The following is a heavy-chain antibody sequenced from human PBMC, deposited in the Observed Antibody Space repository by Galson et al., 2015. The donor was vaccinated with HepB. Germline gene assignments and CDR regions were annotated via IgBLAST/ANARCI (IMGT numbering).Heavy chain of an antibody. CDR3: AKGVLRVDGYYYGLDV. Sequence: SLRLSCAASGFTFDDYAMHWVRQAPGKGLEWVSGISWNSGNRGYADSVKGRFTISRDNAKNSLYLQMNSLRTEDTALYYCAKGVLRVDGYYYGLDVWGQGTTVTVSS. D-gene: IGHD3-10*01. J-gene: IGHJ6*02. V-gene: IGHV3-9*01. CDR2: ISWNSGNR. CDR1: GFTFDDYA.